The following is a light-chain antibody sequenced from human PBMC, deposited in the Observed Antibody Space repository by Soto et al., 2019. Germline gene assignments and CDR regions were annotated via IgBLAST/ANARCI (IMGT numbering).Light chain of an antibody. V-gene: IGKV1-39*01. CDR3: QRSDSTPWT. CDR2: AAS. Sequence: DIPMTQSPSSLSASVGDRATITCRASQSISSYLNWYQQKPGKAPKLLIYAASSLQTGVPSRFSGSGSATDFTLTISSLEPEDFSTYYCQRSDSTPWTFGEGTKVEIK. J-gene: IGKJ1*01. CDR1: QSISSY.